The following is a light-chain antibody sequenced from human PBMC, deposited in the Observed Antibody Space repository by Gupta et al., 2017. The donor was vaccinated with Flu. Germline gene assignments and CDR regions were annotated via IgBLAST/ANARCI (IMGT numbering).Light chain of an antibody. CDR2: DNT. CDR3: EAWENSRNGHFV. J-gene: IGLJ1*01. V-gene: IGLV1-44*01. CDR1: SSTTGGNN. Sequence: VTISRSGNSSTTGGNNVTCYQQAPGTAPNILLYDNTKRPSGVPEGICGSKSGASAAFAINRLLSEEEADYYYEAWENSRNGHFVFGTGTNVTGL.